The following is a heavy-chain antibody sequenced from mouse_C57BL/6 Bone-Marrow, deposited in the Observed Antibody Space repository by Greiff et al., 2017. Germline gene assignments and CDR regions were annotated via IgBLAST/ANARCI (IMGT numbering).Heavy chain of an antibody. D-gene: IGHD2-2*01. CDR1: GYAFSSSW. CDR3: ARGGYDAWFAY. V-gene: IGHV1-82*01. J-gene: IGHJ3*01. Sequence: QVQLQQSGPELVKPGASVKISCKASGYAFSSSWMNWVKQRPGKGLEWIGRIYPGDGDTNYNGKFKGKATLTAAKSSSTAYMRLSSLTSEDSAFYFCARGGYDAWFAYWGQGTLVTVSA. CDR2: IYPGDGDT.